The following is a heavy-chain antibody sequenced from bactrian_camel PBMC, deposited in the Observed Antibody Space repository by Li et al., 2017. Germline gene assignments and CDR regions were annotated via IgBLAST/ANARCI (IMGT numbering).Heavy chain of an antibody. J-gene: IGHJ6*01. V-gene: IGHV3S53*01. CDR2: IDSDGIT. Sequence: HVQLVESGGESVQAGGSLRLSCVASGATQDIGCMGWFRQVPGLEREGIGSIDSDGITTYADSLKARFTISRDNAKSTLYLQMNNLKPEDTAMYYCAADRALDDDCYVGSLYTDFAYWRQGTQVTVS. D-gene: IGHD3*01. CDR1: GATQDIGC. CDR3: AADRALDDDCYVGSLYTDFAY.